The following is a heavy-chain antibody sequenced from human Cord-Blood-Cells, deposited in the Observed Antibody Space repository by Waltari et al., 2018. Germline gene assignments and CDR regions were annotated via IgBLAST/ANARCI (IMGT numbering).Heavy chain of an antibody. V-gene: IGHV4-34*01. J-gene: IGHJ4*02. CDR2: INHSGST. CDR3: ARGIQSYGSGSYYNY. CDR1: GGSFSGYY. D-gene: IGHD3-10*01. Sequence: QVQLQQWGAGLLKTSEPLSLTCAVYGGSFSGYYWSWIRQPPGKGLEWIGEINHSGSTNYNPSLKSRVTISVDTSKNQFSLKLSSVTAADTAVYYCARGIQSYGSGSYYNYWGQGTLVTVSS.